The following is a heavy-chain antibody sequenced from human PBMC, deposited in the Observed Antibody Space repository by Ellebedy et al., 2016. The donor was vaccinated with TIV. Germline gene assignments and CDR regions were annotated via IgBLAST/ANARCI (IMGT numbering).Heavy chain of an antibody. CDR3: AKEGYDILTGSQFYGMDV. J-gene: IGHJ6*02. CDR2: ISHDGDNK. V-gene: IGHV3-30*18. Sequence: GGSLRLSCAASGFIFGSFGMHWVRQAPGKGLEWLAFISHDGDNKYNADSVKGRLTISRDNSKNALYLQMDSLRAEDTAVYYCAKEGYDILTGSQFYGMDVWGQGTTVTVSS. D-gene: IGHD3-9*01. CDR1: GFIFGSFG.